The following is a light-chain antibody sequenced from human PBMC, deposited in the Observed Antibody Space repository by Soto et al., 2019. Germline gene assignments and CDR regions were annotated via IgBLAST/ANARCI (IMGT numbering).Light chain of an antibody. V-gene: IGLV1-51*01. CDR1: NSDVGRYNS. J-gene: IGLJ1*01. CDR3: GTWDSSLSAGYV. CDR2: DNN. Sequence: QSALTQPHSVSGSPGQSVTISCTGTNSDVGRYNSVSWYQQLPGKAPQLIIYDNNKRPSGIPDRFSGSKSGTSATLGITGLQTGDEADYYCGTWDSSLSAGYVFGTGTKLTVL.